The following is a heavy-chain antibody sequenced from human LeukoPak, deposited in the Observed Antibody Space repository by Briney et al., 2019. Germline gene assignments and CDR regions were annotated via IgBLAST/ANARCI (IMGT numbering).Heavy chain of an antibody. D-gene: IGHD5-24*01. CDR1: GYSISSGYY. J-gene: IGHJ3*02. V-gene: IGHV4-38-2*02. CDR2: IYHSGST. Sequence: SETLSLTCTVSGYSISSGYYWGWIRQPPGKGLEWIGSIYHSGSTYYNPSLKSRVTISVDTSKNQFSLKLSSVTAADTAVYYCARVMATRWVNAFDIWGQGTMVTVSS. CDR3: ARVMATRWVNAFDI.